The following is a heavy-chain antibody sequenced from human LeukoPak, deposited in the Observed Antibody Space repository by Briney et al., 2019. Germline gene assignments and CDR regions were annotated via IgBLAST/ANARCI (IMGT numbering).Heavy chain of an antibody. CDR3: ARGRYCSADICSGGDAFDI. V-gene: IGHV4-4*07. J-gene: IGHJ3*02. CDR1: GGSINNYD. CDR2: IYTRGST. D-gene: IGHD2-15*01. Sequence: SETLSLTCTVSGGSINNYDWSWIRQPAGKGLEWIGRIYTRGSTNYNPSLKSRVTMSVDTSKNQFSLKLSSVTAADTAVYYCARGRYCSADICSGGDAFDIWGQGTMVSVSS.